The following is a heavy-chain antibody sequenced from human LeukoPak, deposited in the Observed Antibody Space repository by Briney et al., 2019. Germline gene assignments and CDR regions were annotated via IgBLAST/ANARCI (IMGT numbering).Heavy chain of an antibody. CDR3: AKGRYFWSGYGSDY. Sequence: GGSLRLSCAASGFTFSSYAMSWVRQAPGKGLEWVSAISGSGGSTYYADSVKGRFTISRDNSKNTLYLQMNSLRAEDTAVYYCAKGRYFWSGYGSDYWGQGTLGTVSS. CDR1: GFTFSSYA. D-gene: IGHD3-3*01. J-gene: IGHJ4*02. V-gene: IGHV3-23*01. CDR2: ISGSGGST.